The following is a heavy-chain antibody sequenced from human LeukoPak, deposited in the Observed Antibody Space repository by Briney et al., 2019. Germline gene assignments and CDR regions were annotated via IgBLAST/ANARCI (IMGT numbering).Heavy chain of an antibody. CDR3: AKSGLTLSSTSCYLDY. CDR1: GFTFSSYA. Sequence: PGGSLRLSCAASGFTFSSYAMSWVRQAPGKGLEWVSTISISGGSTYYADSVKSRFTISRDNSKNTLYLQMNSLRAEDTAVYYCAKSGLTLSSTSCYLDYWGQGTLVTFSS. V-gene: IGHV3-23*01. CDR2: ISISGGST. J-gene: IGHJ4*02. D-gene: IGHD2-2*01.